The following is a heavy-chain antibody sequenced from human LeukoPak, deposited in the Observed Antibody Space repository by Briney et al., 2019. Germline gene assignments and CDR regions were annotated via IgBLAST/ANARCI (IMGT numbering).Heavy chain of an antibody. V-gene: IGHV3-30*18. CDR2: ISHDGSAK. Sequence: PGGSLRLSCAASRFTFSSYGMHWVRQAPGKGLEWMAVISHDGSAKYYADSVKGRFTIFRDNSKNTLQLQMNSLRPDDTAVYYCAKGPIATTGKFDYWGQGTLVTVSS. CDR1: RFTFSSYG. CDR3: AKGPIATTGKFDY. J-gene: IGHJ4*02. D-gene: IGHD1-1*01.